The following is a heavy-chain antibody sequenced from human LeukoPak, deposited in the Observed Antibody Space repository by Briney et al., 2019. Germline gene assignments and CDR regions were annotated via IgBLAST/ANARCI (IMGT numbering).Heavy chain of an antibody. V-gene: IGHV4-4*07. D-gene: IGHD3-10*01. CDR2: MDTSGHT. CDR3: ARAQDYYGSGSYSYNWFDP. CDR1: VGSISGYY. J-gene: IGHJ5*02. Sequence: PSETLSLTCIVSVGSISGYYWSWIRQPAGKGLEWIGHMDTSGHTNYNSSLRSRVTMSVDTSKNQFSLRLTSVTAADTAVYYCARAQDYYGSGSYSYNWFDPWGQGTLVTVSS.